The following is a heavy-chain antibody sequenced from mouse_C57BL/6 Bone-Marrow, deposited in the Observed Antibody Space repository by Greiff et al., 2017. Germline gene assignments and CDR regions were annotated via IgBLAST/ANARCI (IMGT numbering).Heavy chain of an antibody. Sequence: VKLQQPGAELVTPGASVKLSCKASGYTFTSYWMHWVKQRPGQGLEWIGEIDPSDSYTNYNQKFKGKSTLTVDKSSSTAYMQLSSLTSEDSAVYYCASHDDGYYYAMDYWGQGTSVTVSS. CDR2: IDPSDSYT. J-gene: IGHJ4*01. V-gene: IGHV1-69*01. D-gene: IGHD2-12*01. CDR3: ASHDDGYYYAMDY. CDR1: GYTFTSYW.